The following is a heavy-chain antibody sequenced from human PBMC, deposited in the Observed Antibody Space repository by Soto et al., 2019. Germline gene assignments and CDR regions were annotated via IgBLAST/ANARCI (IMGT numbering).Heavy chain of an antibody. CDR2: IIPIFGTA. V-gene: IGHV1-69*13. CDR3: ARAIVGPTTTGWLDP. Sequence: SVKVSWKASGGTFGRYAISWVRQAPGQGLEWMGGIIPIFGTANYAQKFQGRVTITADESTSTAYMELSSLRFEDTAVYYCARAIVGPTTTGWLDPWGQGTLVTV. CDR1: GGTFGRYA. D-gene: IGHD1-26*01. J-gene: IGHJ5*02.